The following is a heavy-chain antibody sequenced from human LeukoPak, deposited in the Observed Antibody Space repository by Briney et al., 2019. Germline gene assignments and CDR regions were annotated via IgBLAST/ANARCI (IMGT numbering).Heavy chain of an antibody. CDR2: INDTGNT. V-gene: IGHV4-34*01. J-gene: IGHJ4*02. CDR3: ARGPKDITMVKGHIPRSSFAY. D-gene: IGHD5-18*01. CDR1: DASFSVYF. Sequence: PSETLSLTCAVYDASFSVYFWSWIRQPPGRGLEWIGEINDTGNTKYNPSLESRVSISIDTSKKQFSLKLSSVTAADTAVYYCARGPKDITMVKGHIPRSSFAYWGQGTLVTVSS.